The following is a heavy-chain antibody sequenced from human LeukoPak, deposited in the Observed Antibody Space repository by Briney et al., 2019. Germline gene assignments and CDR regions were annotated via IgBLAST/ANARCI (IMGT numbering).Heavy chain of an antibody. CDR2: ISGSGGST. J-gene: IGHJ4*02. V-gene: IGHV3-23*01. CDR3: ARELRIAVAGTKDY. D-gene: IGHD6-19*01. Sequence: GGSQRLSCAASGFTFSSYAMSWVRQAPGKGLEWVSAISGSGGSTYYADSVKGRFTISRDNSKNTLYLQMNSLRAEDTAVYYCARELRIAVAGTKDYWGQGTLVTVSS. CDR1: GFTFSSYA.